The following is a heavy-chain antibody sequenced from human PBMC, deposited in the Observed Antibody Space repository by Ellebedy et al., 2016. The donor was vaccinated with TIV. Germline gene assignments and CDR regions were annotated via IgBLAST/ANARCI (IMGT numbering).Heavy chain of an antibody. CDR1: GPIFSHNW. V-gene: IGHV3-7*01. J-gene: IGHJ4*02. CDR3: AAEAWWRLDS. CDR2: INPLGSQK. D-gene: IGHD2-15*01. Sequence: GESLKIPCVDSGPIFSHNWMSSVRQAPGKGLEWVAKINPLGSQKSYVDSVKGRFTISRYNAENSLFLEMNSLRVEDTAVYYCAAEAWWRLDSWGQGTLVTVSS.